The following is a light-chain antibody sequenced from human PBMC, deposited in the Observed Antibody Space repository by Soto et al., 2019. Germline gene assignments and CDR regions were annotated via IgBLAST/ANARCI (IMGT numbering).Light chain of an antibody. CDR1: QSVSSNY. J-gene: IGKJ5*01. CDR3: QQYAGSPIT. V-gene: IGKV3-20*01. Sequence: EIVLTQAPGTLSLSPGERATLSCRASQSVSSNYISCYQQNPGQAPRRLIFGASSSATGIPDRFSGSGSETDFTLTISRLAPEDFALYYCQQYAGSPITFGQGTRLEIK. CDR2: GAS.